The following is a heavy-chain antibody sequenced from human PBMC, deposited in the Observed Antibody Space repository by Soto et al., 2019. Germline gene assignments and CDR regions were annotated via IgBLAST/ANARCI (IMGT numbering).Heavy chain of an antibody. CDR3: ARRYSYGSGKYGMDL. CDR2: ISYTGST. J-gene: IGHJ6*02. V-gene: IGHV4-39*01. D-gene: IGHD3-10*01. Sequence: QLQLQESGPGLVKPSETLSLTCTVSGGSISSSRYYWGWIRQPPGKGLEWFGSISYTGSTFYNPSLNSRVTISVDTSKNQFSLKLSSVTAADTAVYYCARRYSYGSGKYGMDLWGQGTTVTVSS. CDR1: GGSISSSRYY.